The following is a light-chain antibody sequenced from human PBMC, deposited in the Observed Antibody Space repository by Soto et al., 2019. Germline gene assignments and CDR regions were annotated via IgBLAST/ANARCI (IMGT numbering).Light chain of an antibody. CDR2: DAY. CDR3: QQYNNYSTWT. J-gene: IGKJ1*01. CDR1: HSVGCW. V-gene: IGKV1-5*01. Sequence: DIQMTQSPSTLSASAGDRVTITCRASHSVGCWLAWYQQQQGKAPEFLIFDAYTLESGVPSRFSGSGTGTEFTLTISSLQPDDFATYYCQQYNNYSTWTFGQGTKVDIK.